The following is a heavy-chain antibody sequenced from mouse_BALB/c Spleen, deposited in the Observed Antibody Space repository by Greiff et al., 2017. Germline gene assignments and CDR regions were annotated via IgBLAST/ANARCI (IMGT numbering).Heavy chain of an antibody. D-gene: IGHD1-1*01. CDR2: IYPGDGDT. Sequence: VQLQQSGAELARPGASVKLSCKASGYTFTSYWMQWVKQRPGQGLEWIGAIYPGDGDTRYTQKLKGKATLTADKSSSTAYMQLSSLASEDSAVYGCARNYGDYWGQGTSVTVSS. CDR3: ARNYGDY. J-gene: IGHJ4*01. V-gene: IGHV1-87*01. CDR1: GYTFTSYW.